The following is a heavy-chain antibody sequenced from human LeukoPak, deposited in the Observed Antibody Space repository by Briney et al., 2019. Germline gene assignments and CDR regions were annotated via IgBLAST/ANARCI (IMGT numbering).Heavy chain of an antibody. J-gene: IGHJ4*02. CDR2: ISSSSSYI. Sequence: PGGSLRLSCAASGFTFSSYSMNWVRQAPGKGLEWVSSISSSSSYIYYADAVKGRFTISRDNAKNSLYLQMNSLRAEDTAVYYCAREGLGIYKRFDYWGQGTLVTVSS. CDR1: GFTFSSYS. V-gene: IGHV3-21*01. D-gene: IGHD7-27*01. CDR3: AREGLGIYKRFDY.